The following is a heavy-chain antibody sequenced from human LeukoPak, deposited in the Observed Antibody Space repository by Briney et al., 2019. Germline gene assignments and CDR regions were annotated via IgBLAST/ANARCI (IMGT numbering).Heavy chain of an antibody. J-gene: IGHJ4*02. CDR3: ARGVCSSTSCYGAVTSSLPDY. Sequence: SETLSLTCTVSGGSVSSVSYYWSWIRQPPGKGLEWIGYISYRGSTNYNPSLKSRVTISVDTSKNQFSLKLSSVTAADTAVYYCARGVCSSTSCYGAVTSSLPDYWGQGTLVTVSS. CDR1: GGSVSSVSYY. D-gene: IGHD2-2*01. V-gene: IGHV4-61*01. CDR2: ISYRGST.